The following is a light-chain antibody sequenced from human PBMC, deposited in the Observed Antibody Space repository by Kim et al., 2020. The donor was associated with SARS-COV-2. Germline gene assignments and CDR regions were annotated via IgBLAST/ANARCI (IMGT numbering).Light chain of an antibody. V-gene: IGKV3-20*01. CDR2: ASS. CDR1: QNVDSSY. J-gene: IGKJ4*01. Sequence: EIVLTQSPGTLSLSPGERATLSCRASQNVDSSYLVWYQQKPGQAPRLLISASSRRASGIPDRFSGSGYGTDFTLTISRLEPEDFAVYFCQQYSRPPLTFGGGTKVDIK. CDR3: QQYSRPPLT.